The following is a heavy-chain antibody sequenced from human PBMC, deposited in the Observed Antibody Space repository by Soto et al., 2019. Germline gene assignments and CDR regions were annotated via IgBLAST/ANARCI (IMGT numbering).Heavy chain of an antibody. V-gene: IGHV3-21*01. Sequence: EVQLVESGGGLVKPGGSLRLSCAASGFTFSSYSMNWVRQAPGKGLEWVSSISTSSNYIYYADSVKGRFTISRDNAKNSLYLQMNSLRAEDTAVYCCARDYTYFDYWGQGTLVTVSS. D-gene: IGHD4-4*01. CDR2: ISTSSNYI. J-gene: IGHJ4*02. CDR1: GFTFSSYS. CDR3: ARDYTYFDY.